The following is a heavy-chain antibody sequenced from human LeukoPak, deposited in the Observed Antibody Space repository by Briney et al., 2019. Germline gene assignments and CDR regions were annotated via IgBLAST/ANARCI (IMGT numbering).Heavy chain of an antibody. D-gene: IGHD2/OR15-2a*01. CDR2: IYTSGSI. Sequence: SETLSLTCTVSGGSISSYYWSWIRQPAGKGLEGIGRIYTSGSINYNPSLKSRVTMSVDTSKNQFSLKLSSVTATDTAIYFCARGRGGRLSASNWFDTWGQGILVTVSS. V-gene: IGHV4-4*07. CDR3: ARGRGGRLSASNWFDT. J-gene: IGHJ5*02. CDR1: GGSISSYY.